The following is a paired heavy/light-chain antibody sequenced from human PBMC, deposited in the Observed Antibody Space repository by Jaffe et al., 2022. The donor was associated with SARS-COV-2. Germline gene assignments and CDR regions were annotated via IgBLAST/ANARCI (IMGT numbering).Heavy chain of an antibody. CDR1: GFTFSDYY. Sequence: QVQLVESGGGLVKPGGSLRLSCAASGFTFSDYYMSWIRQAPGKGLEWVSYISSSGSTIYYADSVKGRFTISRDNAKNSLYLQMNSLRAEDTAVYYCARAGDIVVVPALMDVWGQGTTVTVSS. CDR2: ISSSGSTI. V-gene: IGHV3-11*01. J-gene: IGHJ6*02. CDR3: ARAGDIVVVPALMDV. D-gene: IGHD2-2*01.
Light chain of an antibody. J-gene: IGLJ2*01. Sequence: QSALTQPPSASGSPGQSVTISCTGTSSDVGGYNYVSWYQQHPGKAPKLMIYEVSKRPSGVPDRFSGSKSGNTASLTVSGLQAEDEADYYCSSYAGSNNLGVFGGGTKLTVL. CDR3: SSYAGSNNLGV. CDR1: SSDVGGYNY. V-gene: IGLV2-8*01. CDR2: EVS.